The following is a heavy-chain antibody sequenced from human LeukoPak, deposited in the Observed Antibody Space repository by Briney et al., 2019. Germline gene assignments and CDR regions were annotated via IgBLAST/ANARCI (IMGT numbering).Heavy chain of an antibody. V-gene: IGHV3-7*01. CDR2: LKQDGKEK. J-gene: IGHJ4*02. Sequence: GGSLRLSCAGSGFTFSNAWMNWVRQAPGKGLEWVANLKQDGKEKNYVDSVKGRFTISRDNAKNSLYLQMNSLRVEDTAVYYCARERVTTTSFDYWGQGVLVTVSS. CDR1: GFTFSNAW. D-gene: IGHD2/OR15-2a*01. CDR3: ARERVTTTSFDY.